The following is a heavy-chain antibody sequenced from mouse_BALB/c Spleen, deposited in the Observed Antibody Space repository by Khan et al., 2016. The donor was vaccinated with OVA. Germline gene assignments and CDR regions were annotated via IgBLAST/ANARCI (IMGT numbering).Heavy chain of an antibody. CDR3: ARDYGSRYWYFDV. D-gene: IGHD1-1*01. Sequence: VQLKESGPGLVKPSQTVSLTCTVTGISITTGNYRWSWIRQFPGNKLEWIGNIYYSGTITYNPSLTSRTTITRDTSKSQFFLEMNSLTAEDTATYFCARDYGSRYWYFDVWGAGTTVTVSS. J-gene: IGHJ1*01. CDR1: GISITTGNYR. V-gene: IGHV3-5*02. CDR2: IYYSGTI.